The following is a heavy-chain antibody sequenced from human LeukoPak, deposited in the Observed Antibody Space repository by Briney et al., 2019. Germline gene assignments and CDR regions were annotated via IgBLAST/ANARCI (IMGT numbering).Heavy chain of an antibody. CDR3: ARDLYSSGLRGDY. J-gene: IGHJ4*02. D-gene: IGHD6-19*01. Sequence: GASVKVSCKASGYTFTSFAMNWVRQAPGRGLEWMGWINTNTGNPTYAQGFTGRFVFSLDTSVSTAYLQISSLKAEDTAVYYCARDLYSSGLRGDYWGQGTLVTVST. V-gene: IGHV7-4-1*02. CDR2: INTNTGNP. CDR1: GYTFTSFA.